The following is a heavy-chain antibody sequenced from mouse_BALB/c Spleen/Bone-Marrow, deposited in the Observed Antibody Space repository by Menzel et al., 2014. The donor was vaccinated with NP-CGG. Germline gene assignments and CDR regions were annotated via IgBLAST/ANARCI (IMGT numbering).Heavy chain of an antibody. Sequence: VQVVESGPGLVAPSQSLSITCTVSGFSLTSYGVHWVRQPQGKGLEWLGVIWAGGSTNYNSALMSRLSISKDNSKSQVFLKMNSLQTDDTAMYYCAREDLGWLLPNWGQGTTLTVSS. CDR2: IWAGGST. D-gene: IGHD2-3*01. CDR3: AREDLGWLLPN. J-gene: IGHJ2*01. V-gene: IGHV2-9*02. CDR1: GFSLTSYG.